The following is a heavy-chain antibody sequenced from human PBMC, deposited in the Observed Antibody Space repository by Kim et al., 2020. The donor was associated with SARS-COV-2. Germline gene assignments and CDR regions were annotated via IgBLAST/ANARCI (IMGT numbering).Heavy chain of an antibody. CDR1: GGSFSGYY. CDR3: ARGTRQWLVRGPYYYYMDV. CDR2: INHSGST. D-gene: IGHD6-19*01. Sequence: SETLSLTCAVYGGSFSGYYWSWIRQPPGKGLEWIGEINHSGSTNYNPSLKSRVTISVDTSKNQFSLKLSSVTAADTAVYYCARGTRQWLVRGPYYYYMDVWGEETTVTVSS. J-gene: IGHJ6*03. V-gene: IGHV4-34*01.